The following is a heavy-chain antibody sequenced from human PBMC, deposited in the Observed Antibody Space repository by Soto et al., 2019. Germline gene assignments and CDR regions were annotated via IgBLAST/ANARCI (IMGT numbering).Heavy chain of an antibody. Sequence: QVQLVESGGGVVQPGRSLRLSCAASGFTFSSYAMHWVRQAPGKGLEWVAVISYDGSNKYYADSVKGRFTISRDNSKNTLYLQMNSLRAEDTAVYYCARDRNSGYDLEDLYYYYGMDVWGQGTTGTVSS. CDR2: ISYDGSNK. CDR1: GFTFSSYA. D-gene: IGHD5-12*01. V-gene: IGHV3-30-3*01. J-gene: IGHJ6*02. CDR3: ARDRNSGYDLEDLYYYYGMDV.